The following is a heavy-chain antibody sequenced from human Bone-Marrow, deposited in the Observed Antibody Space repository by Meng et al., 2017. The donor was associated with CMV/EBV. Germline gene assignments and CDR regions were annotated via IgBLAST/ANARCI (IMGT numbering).Heavy chain of an antibody. V-gene: IGHV3-15*01. CDR3: TTDWWSVGATIVIDAFDI. CDR1: GFTFSNAW. D-gene: IGHD1-26*01. CDR2: IKSKTDGGTT. J-gene: IGHJ3*02. Sequence: GESLKISCAASGFTFSNAWMSWVRQAPGKGLEWVGRIKSKTDGGTTNYAAPVKGRFTITRDDSKNTLYLQMNSRNTEDTAVYYCTTDWWSVGATIVIDAFDIWGQGTMVTVSS.